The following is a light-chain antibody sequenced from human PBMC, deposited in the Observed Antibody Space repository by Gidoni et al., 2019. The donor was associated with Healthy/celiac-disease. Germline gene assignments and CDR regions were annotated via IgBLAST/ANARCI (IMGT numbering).Light chain of an antibody. CDR2: DAS. V-gene: IGKV1-33*01. Sequence: DIQLTQSPSSLSASVGDRVTITCQASQDISNYLNCYQQTTGIAPKLLSYDASNLETGVPSRFSGSGSGTDFTFTISSLQPEDIATYYCQQYDNLPLTFGGGTKVEIK. CDR3: QQYDNLPLT. J-gene: IGKJ4*01. CDR1: QDISNY.